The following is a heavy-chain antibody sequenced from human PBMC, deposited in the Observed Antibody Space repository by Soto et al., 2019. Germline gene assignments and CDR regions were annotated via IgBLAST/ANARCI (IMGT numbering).Heavy chain of an antibody. V-gene: IGHV4-39*01. J-gene: IGHJ4*02. Sequence: SETLSLTCTVSGGSISSSSYYWGWIRQPPGKGLEWIGSIYYSGSTYYSPSLKSRVTISVDTSKNQFSLKLSSVTAADTAVYYCASHSYSSGWYGYWGQGTLVTVSS. CDR3: ASHSYSSGWYGY. CDR1: GGSISSSSYY. CDR2: IYYSGST. D-gene: IGHD6-19*01.